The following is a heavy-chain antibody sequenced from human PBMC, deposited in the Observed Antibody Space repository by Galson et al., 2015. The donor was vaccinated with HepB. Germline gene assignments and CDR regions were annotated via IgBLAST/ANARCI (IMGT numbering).Heavy chain of an antibody. Sequence: QSGAEVKKPGESLKISCKGSGYRFTSYWIGWVRQMPGKGLEWMGIIYPGDFDTRYSPSFQGQVTISADKSINTAYLQWSSLKASDTAMYYCARRGSSGYYSEWYFDLWGRGTLVTVSS. CDR1: GYRFTSYW. J-gene: IGHJ2*01. D-gene: IGHD3-22*01. CDR3: ARRGSSGYYSEWYFDL. V-gene: IGHV5-51*01. CDR2: IYPGDFDT.